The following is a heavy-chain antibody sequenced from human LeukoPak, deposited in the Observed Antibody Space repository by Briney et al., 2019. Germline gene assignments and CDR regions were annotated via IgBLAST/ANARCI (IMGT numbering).Heavy chain of an antibody. CDR1: GGSISTSNYY. CDR2: IFYSGST. J-gene: IGHJ5*02. D-gene: IGHD3-10*01. CDR3: ARDYYGSGSCFDP. Sequence: SETLSLTCTVSGGSISTSNYYWGWIRQPPGKGLEWIGNIFYSGSTYYSPSLKSRVTISLDTSRNQFSLKLNSVTAADTAVYYCARDYYGSGSCFDPWGQGTLVTVSS. V-gene: IGHV4-39*07.